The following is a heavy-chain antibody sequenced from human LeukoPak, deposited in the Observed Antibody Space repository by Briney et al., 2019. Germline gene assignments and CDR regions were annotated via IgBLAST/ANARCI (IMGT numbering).Heavy chain of an antibody. Sequence: GGSLRPSCVASGLNFDDSAMHWVRQAQGQGMEWVSLISADGGSTFSADSVKGRFSISRDNSKNSLYLQMNSLRSEDTAMYYCAKESGKFDYWGQGTLVAVSS. J-gene: IGHJ4*02. CDR2: ISADGGST. CDR1: GLNFDDSA. CDR3: AKESGKFDY. V-gene: IGHV3-43*02.